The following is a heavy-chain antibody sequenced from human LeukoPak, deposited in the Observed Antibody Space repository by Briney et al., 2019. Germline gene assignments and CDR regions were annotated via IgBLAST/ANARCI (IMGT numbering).Heavy chain of an antibody. CDR1: GFTFDDYA. CDR2: ISWNSGSI. CDR3: ARGGGIVGASNRYYYYYMDV. D-gene: IGHD1-26*01. Sequence: GGPLRLSCAASGFTFDDYAMHWVRQTPGKGLEWVSGISWNSGSIDYADSVKGRFTISRDNAKNSLYLQMNNLRAGDTALYYCARGGGIVGASNRYYYYYMDVWGKGTTVTISS. V-gene: IGHV3-9*01. J-gene: IGHJ6*03.